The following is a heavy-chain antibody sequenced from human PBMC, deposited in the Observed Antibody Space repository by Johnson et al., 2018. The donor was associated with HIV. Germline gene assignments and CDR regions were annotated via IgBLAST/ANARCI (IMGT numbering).Heavy chain of an antibody. CDR1: GFTFSSYA. D-gene: IGHD3-10*01. V-gene: IGHV3-33*06. CDR3: AKEGITMEVDI. Sequence: QVQLVESGGGLIQPGGSLRLSCAASGFTFSSYAMHWVRQAPGKGLEWVAVIWPDGSNKYYADSVKGRFTISRDNSRNPLYLQMDSLRAEDTAVYYCAKEGITMEVDIWGRGTMVTVSS. J-gene: IGHJ3*02. CDR2: IWPDGSNK.